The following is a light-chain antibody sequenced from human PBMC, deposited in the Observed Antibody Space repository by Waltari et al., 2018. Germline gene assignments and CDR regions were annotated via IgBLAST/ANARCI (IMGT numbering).Light chain of an antibody. J-gene: IGKJ1*01. CDR3: QQYNSYSRT. CDR2: DAS. CDR1: QSISSW. Sequence: DIQMTQSPSTLSASVGDRVTITCRASQSISSWLAWYQQKPGKAPTLLIYDASSLESGVPSRFSGSGSGTEFTLTISSLQPDDFATYYCQQYNSYSRTFGQGTKVESK. V-gene: IGKV1-5*01.